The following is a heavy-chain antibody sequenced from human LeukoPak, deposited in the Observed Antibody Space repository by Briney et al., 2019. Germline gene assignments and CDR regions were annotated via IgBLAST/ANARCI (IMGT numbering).Heavy chain of an antibody. CDR2: ITPTGGXX. D-gene: IGHD6-6*01. J-gene: IGHJ4*02. Sequence: EASVKVPCKASGYTFPIYFMHWVRQAPGQGLEWMGIITPTGGXXXYXXXXXGRVTMTRDXSTSTVYMELSSLRSDDTAVYYCARTAARRFDYWGQGTLVTVSS. CDR3: ARTAARRFDY. V-gene: IGHV1-46*01. CDR1: GYTFPIYF.